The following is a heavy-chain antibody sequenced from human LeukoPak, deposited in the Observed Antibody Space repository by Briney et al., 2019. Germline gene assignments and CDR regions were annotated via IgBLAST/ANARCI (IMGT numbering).Heavy chain of an antibody. J-gene: IGHJ3*02. V-gene: IGHV4-39*01. Sequence: SETLSLTCTVSGGSISGSSYYWGWIRQPPGKGLEWIGSIYYSGSTYYNPSLKSRVTISVDTSKNQFSLKLSSVTAADTAVYYCARHVDGRRWRNAFDIWGQGTMVTVSS. CDR3: ARHVDGRRWRNAFDI. CDR1: GGSISGSSYY. CDR2: IYYSGST. D-gene: IGHD6-13*01.